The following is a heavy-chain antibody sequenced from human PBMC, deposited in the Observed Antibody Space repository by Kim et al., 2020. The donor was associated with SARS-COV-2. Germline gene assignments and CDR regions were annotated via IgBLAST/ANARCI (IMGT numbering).Heavy chain of an antibody. CDR2: IGGDTIRI. V-gene: IGHV3-21*01. CDR3: ARSFVGAPFDY. J-gene: IGHJ4*02. CDR1: GFTFSIYS. D-gene: IGHD3-16*01. Sequence: GGSLRLSCAASGFTFSIYSMSWVRQSPGKGPELFSVIGGDTIRIYYADSVKGRFTISRDNAKDSLYLEMNNLGADDTAVYFCARSFVGAPFDYWGQGTLVTVSS.